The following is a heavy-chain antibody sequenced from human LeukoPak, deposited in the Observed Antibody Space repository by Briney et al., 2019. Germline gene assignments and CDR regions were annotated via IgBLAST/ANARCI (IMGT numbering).Heavy chain of an antibody. CDR3: ARARTFYY. CDR1: GGSISSYY. V-gene: IGHV4-59*01. CDR2: IYYSGST. Sequence: PSETLSLTCTVSGGSISSYYWSWIRQPPGKGLEWIGYIYYSGSTNYNPSLKSRVTISVDTSKNQFSLKLSSVTAADTAVYYCARARTFYYWGQGTLVTVFS. J-gene: IGHJ4*02.